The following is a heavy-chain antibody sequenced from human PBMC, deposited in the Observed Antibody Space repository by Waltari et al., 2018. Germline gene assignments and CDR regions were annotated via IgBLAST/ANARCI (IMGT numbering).Heavy chain of an antibody. J-gene: IGHJ4*02. CDR3: TRALWLGELYDY. V-gene: IGHV3-74*01. CDR1: GFTFTRYL. Sequence: EVQLDESGGGLVQPGGSLRLSCSASGFTFTRYLMNWVRQAPGKGVVWVARINSGGSSTTYADSVKGRFTISRDNAKNTVYLQMNSLRVEDTAVYYCTRALWLGELYDYWGQGTLVTVSS. CDR2: INSGGSST. D-gene: IGHD3-10*01.